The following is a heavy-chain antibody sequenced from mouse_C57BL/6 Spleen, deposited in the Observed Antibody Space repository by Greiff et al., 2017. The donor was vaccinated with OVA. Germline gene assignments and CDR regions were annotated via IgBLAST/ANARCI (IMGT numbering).Heavy chain of an antibody. Sequence: QVQLQQSGAELMKPGASVKLSCKATGYTFTGYWIEWVKQRPGHGLEWIGEILPGSGSTNYNEKFKGKATFTADTSSNTAYMQLISLTTDDSAISSCARKDSSGLFAYWGQGTLVTVSA. D-gene: IGHD3-2*02. CDR3: ARKDSSGLFAY. J-gene: IGHJ3*01. CDR2: ILPGSGST. V-gene: IGHV1-9*01. CDR1: GYTFTGYW.